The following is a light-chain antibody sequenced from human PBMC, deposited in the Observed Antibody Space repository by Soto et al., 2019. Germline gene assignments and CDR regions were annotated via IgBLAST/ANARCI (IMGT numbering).Light chain of an antibody. CDR3: QRYGSSPLIT. Sequence: ETVLTQSPGTLSLSPGERATLSCRASQSVSSSSLAWYQQRPGQAPRLLIYGTSSRATGIPDRFSGSVSGTDFTLTISRLEPEDFAVYFCQRYGSSPLITFGQGTRLEIK. CDR2: GTS. J-gene: IGKJ5*01. CDR1: QSVSSSS. V-gene: IGKV3-20*01.